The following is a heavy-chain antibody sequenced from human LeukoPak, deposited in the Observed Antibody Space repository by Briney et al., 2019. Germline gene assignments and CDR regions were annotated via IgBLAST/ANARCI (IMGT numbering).Heavy chain of an antibody. CDR1: GFTFSSYA. V-gene: IGHV3-23*01. CDR3: AKQDAYCGGDCYSIDY. J-gene: IGHJ4*02. Sequence: AGGSLRLSCAASGFTFSSYAMSWVRQAPGKGLEWVTAISGSGGSTYYADSVKGRFTISRDNSKNTLYLQMNSLRAEDTAVYYCAKQDAYCGGDCYSIDYWGRGTLVTVSS. D-gene: IGHD2-21*02. CDR2: ISGSGGST.